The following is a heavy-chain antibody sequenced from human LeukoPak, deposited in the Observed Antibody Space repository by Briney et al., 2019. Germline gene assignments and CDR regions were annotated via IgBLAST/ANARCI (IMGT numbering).Heavy chain of an antibody. J-gene: IGHJ4*02. D-gene: IGHD3-9*01. CDR3: ARDPLLRYFDWLPFDY. Sequence: ASVKVSCTASGYTFTGYYMHWVRQAPGQGLEWMGWINPNSGGTNYAQKFQGRVTMTRDTSISTAYMELSRLRSDDTAVYYCARDPLLRYFDWLPFDYWGQGTLVTVSS. CDR1: GYTFTGYY. V-gene: IGHV1-2*02. CDR2: INPNSGGT.